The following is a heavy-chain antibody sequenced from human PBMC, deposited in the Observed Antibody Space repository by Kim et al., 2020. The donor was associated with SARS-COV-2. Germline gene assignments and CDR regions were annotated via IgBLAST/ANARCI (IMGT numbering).Heavy chain of an antibody. CDR2: IYYSGST. J-gene: IGHJ5*02. CDR3: ASSPPTLDSAMPPGWFDP. Sequence: SETLSLTCTVSGGSTSSYYWSWIRQPPGKGLEWIGYIYYSGSTNYNPSLKSRVTISVDTPENQFSLKLSSVTAADTAVYYCASSPPTLDSAMPPGWFDPWGQGTLVTVSS. V-gene: IGHV4-59*01. CDR1: GGSTSSYY. D-gene: IGHD5-18*01.